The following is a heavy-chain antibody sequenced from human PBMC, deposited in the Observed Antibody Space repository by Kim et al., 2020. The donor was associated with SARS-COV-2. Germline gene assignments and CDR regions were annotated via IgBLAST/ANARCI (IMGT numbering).Heavy chain of an antibody. Sequence: SETLSLTCTVSGGSISSGSYYWGWIRQPPGKGLEWIGSIYYSGSTYYNPSLKSRVTISVDTSKNQFSLKLSSVTAADTAVYYCARHCSSISYYKYWGQGTLVTVSS. V-gene: IGHV4-39*01. CDR1: GGSISSGSYY. J-gene: IGHJ4*02. CDR2: IYYSGST. CDR3: ARHCSSISYYKY. D-gene: IGHD2-2*01.